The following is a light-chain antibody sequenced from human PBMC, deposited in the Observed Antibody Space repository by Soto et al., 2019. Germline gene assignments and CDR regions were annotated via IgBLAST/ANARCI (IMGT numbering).Light chain of an antibody. CDR3: QQYNNWPPVT. CDR1: QSVSST. J-gene: IGKJ4*01. Sequence: EIARTKSPATLSVSPGERATLSSRASQSVSSTLAWNPHEPCQAPRPLIYGTSTRATGVPAKFSGSGSGTEFTLTISSLQSEDFAVNYCQQYNNWPPVTLGVGNQVEIK. CDR2: GTS. V-gene: IGKV3-15*01.